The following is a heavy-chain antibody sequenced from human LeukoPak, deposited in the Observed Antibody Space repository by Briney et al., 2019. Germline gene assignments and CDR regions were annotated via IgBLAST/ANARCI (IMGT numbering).Heavy chain of an antibody. V-gene: IGHV3-9*01. CDR3: AKDWGPRTYYYDSSGYCDY. CDR1: GFTFDDYA. D-gene: IGHD3-22*01. Sequence: ALRLSCAASGFTFDDYAMHWVRQAPGKGLEWVSGISWNSGSIGYADSVKGRFTISRDNAKNSLYLQMNSLRAEDTAVYYCAKDWGPRTYYYDSSGYCDYWGQGTLVTVSS. J-gene: IGHJ4*02. CDR2: ISWNSGSI.